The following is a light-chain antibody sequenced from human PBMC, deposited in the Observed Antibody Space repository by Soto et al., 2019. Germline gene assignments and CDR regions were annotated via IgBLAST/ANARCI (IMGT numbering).Light chain of an antibody. CDR3: QQSSSTPRT. J-gene: IGKJ2*01. V-gene: IGKV1-39*01. CDR2: TAS. CDR1: QSVSTS. Sequence: DSQMTQSPSSLSASVGGRVTITCRASQSVSTSLNWYQLQPGKAPKLLIYTASSLQSGVPSRFSGSGSGTDFTLTISSLQPEDFATYYCQQSSSTPRTVGQGTKLEIK.